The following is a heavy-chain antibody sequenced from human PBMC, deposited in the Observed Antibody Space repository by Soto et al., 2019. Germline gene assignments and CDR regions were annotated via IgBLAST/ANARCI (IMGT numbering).Heavy chain of an antibody. CDR1: GFTFINYA. Sequence: GGSLRLSCAASGFTFINYAMSWVRQAPGEGLEWVSSISGNGANTHYADSVKGRVSISRDNSKNTLYIQMNSLRAEDTAVYYCAKDYGSSRYFFDYWGQGALVTVS. CDR3: AKDYGSSRYFFDY. V-gene: IGHV3-23*01. CDR2: ISGNGANT. J-gene: IGHJ4*02. D-gene: IGHD6-19*01.